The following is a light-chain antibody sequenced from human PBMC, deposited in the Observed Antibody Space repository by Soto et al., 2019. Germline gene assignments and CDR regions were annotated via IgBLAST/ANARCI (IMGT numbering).Light chain of an antibody. V-gene: IGKV3-15*01. J-gene: IGKJ5*01. Sequence: EIVMTQSPAILSVSPGERATLSCRASQSVSSNLGWYQQKPGQAPRLLIYDASTRATGVPARFSGSGSGTEFTLTISSLQSEDFAVYYCQEYDNWPPITFGQGTRLEI. CDR3: QEYDNWPPIT. CDR1: QSVSSN. CDR2: DAS.